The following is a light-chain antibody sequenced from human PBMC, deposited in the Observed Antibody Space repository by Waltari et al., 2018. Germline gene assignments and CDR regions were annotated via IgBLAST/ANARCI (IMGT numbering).Light chain of an antibody. Sequence: QSALTQPASVSGSPGQSITIACTGTSRDVGGYNYVSWYQQHPGKAPKLMIYDVSKRPSGVSNRFSGSKSGNTASLTISGLQAEDEADYYCSSYTSSILYVFGTGTKVTVL. CDR1: SRDVGGYNY. V-gene: IGLV2-14*01. CDR3: SSYTSSILYV. J-gene: IGLJ1*01. CDR2: DVS.